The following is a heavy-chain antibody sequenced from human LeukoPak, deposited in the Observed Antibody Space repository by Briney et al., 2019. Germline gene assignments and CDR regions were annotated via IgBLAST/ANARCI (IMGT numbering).Heavy chain of an antibody. CDR2: VRPDGSSN. V-gene: IGHV3-30*02. D-gene: IGHD3-10*01. CDR3: AKDQAGTWGLDY. J-gene: IGHJ4*02. CDR1: GFTLSNFG. Sequence: GGSLGLSCAASGFTLSNFGLHWVRQAPGKGLEWVALVRPDGSSNYYADSVKGRFTISRDNSKSTLYLQMNSLRAEDTAFYYCAKDQAGTWGLDYWGQGTLVTVSS.